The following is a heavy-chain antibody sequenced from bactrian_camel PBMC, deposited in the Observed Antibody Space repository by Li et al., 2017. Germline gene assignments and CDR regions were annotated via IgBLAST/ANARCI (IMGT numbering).Heavy chain of an antibody. V-gene: IGHV3S53*01. Sequence: HVQLVESGGGSVQDGGSLRLSCAVSGNPYNSYVMGWFRQAPGKKRQGVAAIDADGTTTYADSVKGRFTISKDNAKSTLYLQMNSLQPEDTAMYYCAADPARVWDGCGHFGDFPYWGQGTQVTVS. CDR3: AADPARVWDGCGHFGDFPY. J-gene: IGHJ6*01. D-gene: IGHD5*01. CDR1: GNPYNSYV. CDR2: IDADGTT.